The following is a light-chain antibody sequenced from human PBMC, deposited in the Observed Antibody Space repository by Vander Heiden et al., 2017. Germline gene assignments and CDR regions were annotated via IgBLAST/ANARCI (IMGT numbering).Light chain of an antibody. Sequence: DIQLTQSPSFLSASVGDRVTITCRASQGISSYLAWYQQKPGKAPKLLIYAASTLQSGVPSRFSGSGSGPEFTLTISSRQPEDFATYYCQQLNSYSFFTFGPGTKVDIK. J-gene: IGKJ3*01. V-gene: IGKV1-9*01. CDR2: AAS. CDR3: QQLNSYSFFT. CDR1: QGISSY.